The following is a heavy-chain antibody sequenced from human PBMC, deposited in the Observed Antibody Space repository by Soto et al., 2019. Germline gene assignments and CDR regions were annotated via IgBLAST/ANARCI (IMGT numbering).Heavy chain of an antibody. V-gene: IGHV1-69*06. CDR3: ARNTVSAAGADYYGLDV. D-gene: IGHD6-13*01. Sequence: SVKVSCKASGGTFSSYVISWVRQAPGQGPEWMGGIIPMYGTVNYAQKFQDRVTIIADTSTSTAYMELSSLRSEDTAVYYCARNTVSAAGADYYGLDVWVQGTTVTVSS. CDR2: IIPMYGTV. J-gene: IGHJ6*02. CDR1: GGTFSSYV.